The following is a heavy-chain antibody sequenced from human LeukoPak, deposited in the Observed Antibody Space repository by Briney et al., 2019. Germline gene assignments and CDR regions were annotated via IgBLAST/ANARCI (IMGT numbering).Heavy chain of an antibody. CDR2: IIPIFGTA. V-gene: IGHV1-69*06. Sequence: ASVKVSCKASGGTFSSYAISWVRQAPGQGLEWMGGIIPIFGTANYAQKFQGRVTITADKSTSTAYMELSSLRSEDTAVYYCARDAGGCSSISCYQRYYYYYGMDVWGKGTTVTVSS. CDR1: GGTFSSYA. D-gene: IGHD2-2*01. J-gene: IGHJ6*04. CDR3: ARDAGGCSSISCYQRYYYYYGMDV.